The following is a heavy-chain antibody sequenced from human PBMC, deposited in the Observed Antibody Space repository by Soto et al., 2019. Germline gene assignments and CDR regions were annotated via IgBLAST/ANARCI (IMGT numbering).Heavy chain of an antibody. J-gene: IGHJ6*02. V-gene: IGHV3-23*01. CDR2: ISGSGGRT. Sequence: GRSLRLSWAASGFTFSSYAMSWVRQAPGKGLEWVSAISGSGGRTYYADSVKGRFTISRDNSKNTLYLQMSPLRAEHTAVYYCAKMAETYGMGVWGQGTTVTVS. CDR1: GFTFSSYA. CDR3: AKMAETYGMGV.